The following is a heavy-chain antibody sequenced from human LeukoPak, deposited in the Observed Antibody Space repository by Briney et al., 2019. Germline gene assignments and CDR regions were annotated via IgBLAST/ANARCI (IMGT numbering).Heavy chain of an antibody. CDR2: IIPILGIA. Sequence: SVKVSCKASGGTFSSYTISWVRQAPGQGLEWMGRIIPILGIANYAQKFQGRVTITADESTSTAYMELSSLRSEDTAVYYCARDPPYSSSPRVFDYWGQGTLVTVSS. D-gene: IGHD6-6*01. CDR1: GGTFSSYT. V-gene: IGHV1-69*04. J-gene: IGHJ4*02. CDR3: ARDPPYSSSPRVFDY.